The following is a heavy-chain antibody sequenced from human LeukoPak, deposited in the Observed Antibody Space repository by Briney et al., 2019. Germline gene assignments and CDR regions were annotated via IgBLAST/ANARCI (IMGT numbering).Heavy chain of an antibody. Sequence: GGSLRLSCAASGFIFSGYAMTWVRQAPGKGLEWVSTISGSGGTTYYANSVRGRFTISRDNSGNTLYLQMNSLRAEDTAVYYCAKDWKTWNQEFDAWGQGTLVTVSS. CDR1: GFIFSGYA. J-gene: IGHJ5*02. V-gene: IGHV3-23*01. CDR3: AKDWKTWNQEFDA. D-gene: IGHD1-1*01. CDR2: ISGSGGTT.